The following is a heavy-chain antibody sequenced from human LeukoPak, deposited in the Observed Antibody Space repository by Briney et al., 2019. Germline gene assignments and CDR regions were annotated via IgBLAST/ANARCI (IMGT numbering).Heavy chain of an antibody. CDR1: GGSVSSGSYY. J-gene: IGHJ3*02. CDR2: IYYSGST. V-gene: IGHV4-61*01. D-gene: IGHD6-13*01. Sequence: SETLSLTCTVSGGSVSSGSYYWSWVRQPPGKGLEWIGYIYYSGSTNYDPSLKSRVTISVDTSKNQFSLKLSSVTAADTAVYYCARGQHIWYSCSWPLDAFDIWGQGTMVTVSS. CDR3: ARGQHIWYSCSWPLDAFDI.